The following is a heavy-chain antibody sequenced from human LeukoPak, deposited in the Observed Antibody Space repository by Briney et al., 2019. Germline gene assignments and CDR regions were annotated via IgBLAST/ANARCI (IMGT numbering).Heavy chain of an antibody. CDR3: ARKVVAATPNWFDP. D-gene: IGHD2-15*01. J-gene: IGHJ5*02. CDR2: INHSGST. CDR1: SGSISTYY. V-gene: IGHV4-34*01. Sequence: SETLSLTCTVSSGSISTYYWSWIRQPPGKGLEWIGEINHSGSTNYNPSLKSRVTISVDTSKNQFSLKLSSVTAADTAVYYCARKVVAATPNWFDPWGQGTLVTVSS.